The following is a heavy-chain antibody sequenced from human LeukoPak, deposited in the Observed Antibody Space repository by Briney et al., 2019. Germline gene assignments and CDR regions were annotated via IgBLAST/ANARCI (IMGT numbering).Heavy chain of an antibody. CDR2: ISHSGANT. CDR3: AKPYRLRLGELSYFDY. Sequence: GGSLRLSCAASGFTFTNYVMNWVRQAPGKGLEWVSTISHSGANTDYADSVKGRFTISRDNSKNTLYLQMNSLRAEDTAVYYCAKPYRLRLGELSYFDYWGQGTLVTVSS. J-gene: IGHJ4*02. CDR1: GFTFTNYV. D-gene: IGHD3-16*02. V-gene: IGHV3-23*01.